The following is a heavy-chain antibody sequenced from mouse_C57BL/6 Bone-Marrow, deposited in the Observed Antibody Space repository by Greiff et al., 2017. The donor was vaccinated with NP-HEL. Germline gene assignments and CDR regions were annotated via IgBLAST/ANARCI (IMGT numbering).Heavy chain of an antibody. Sequence: QVQLQQSGAELVKPGASVKLSCKASGYTFTSYWMQWVKQRPGQGLEWIGEIDPSDSYTNYNQKFKGKATLTVDTSSSTAYMQLSSLTSEDSAVYYCARDWYFDVWGTGTTVTVSS. CDR1: GYTFTSYW. J-gene: IGHJ1*03. CDR3: ARDWYFDV. CDR2: IDPSDSYT. V-gene: IGHV1-50*01.